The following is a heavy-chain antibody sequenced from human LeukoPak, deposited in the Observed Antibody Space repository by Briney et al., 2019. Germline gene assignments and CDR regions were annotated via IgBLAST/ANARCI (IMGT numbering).Heavy chain of an antibody. CDR3: ARDMVPKEDGYNQGGVDY. V-gene: IGHV1-46*01. J-gene: IGHJ4*02. CDR2: INPSGGST. CDR1: GYTFTSYY. Sequence: ASVKVSCKASGYTFTSYYMHWVRQAPGQGLEWMGIINPSGGSTSYAQKFQGRVTMTRDMSTSTVYMELSSPRSEDTAVYYCARDMVPKEDGYNQGGVDYWGQGTLVTVSS. D-gene: IGHD5-24*01.